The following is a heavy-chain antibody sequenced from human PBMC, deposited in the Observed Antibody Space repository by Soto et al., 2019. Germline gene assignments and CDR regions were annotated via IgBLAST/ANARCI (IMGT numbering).Heavy chain of an antibody. V-gene: IGHV4-59*01. CDR1: GGSISSYY. CDR2: IYYSGST. Sequence: SETLSLTCTVSGGSISSYYWSWIRQPPGKGLEWIGYIYYSGSTNYNPSLKSRVTISVDTSKNQFSLKLSSVTAADTAVYYCARVPPNTGRGYYGMDVWGQGTTVTV. D-gene: IGHD5-18*01. J-gene: IGHJ6*02. CDR3: ARVPPNTGRGYYGMDV.